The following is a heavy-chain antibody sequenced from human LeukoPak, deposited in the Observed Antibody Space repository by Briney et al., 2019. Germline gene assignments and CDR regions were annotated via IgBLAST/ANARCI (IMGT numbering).Heavy chain of an antibody. CDR3: ARGLSGWNNYYYYYYMDV. CDR2: IYYSGST. J-gene: IGHJ6*03. Sequence: PSETLSLTCTVSGGSISSYYWSWIRQPPGKGLEWIAYIYYSGSTNYNPSLKSRVTISVDTSKNQFSLKLSSVTAADTAVYYCARGLSGWNNYYYYYYMDVWGKGTTVTVSS. V-gene: IGHV4-59*01. D-gene: IGHD6-19*01. CDR1: GGSISSYY.